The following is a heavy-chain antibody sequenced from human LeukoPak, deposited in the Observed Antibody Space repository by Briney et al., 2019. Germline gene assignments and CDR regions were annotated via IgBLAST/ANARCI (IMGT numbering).Heavy chain of an antibody. V-gene: IGHV3-23*01. CDR3: AKCPGAFDI. CDR1: GFTFDNYA. Sequence: GGSLRLSCAASGFTFDNYAMNWVRQAPGKGLEWVAVIRGGGGVSFYSDSVRGRFIISRDNSKNTLYLQMNSLRADDTAVYYCAKCPGAFDIWGQGTMVTVSS. CDR2: IRGGGGVS. J-gene: IGHJ3*02.